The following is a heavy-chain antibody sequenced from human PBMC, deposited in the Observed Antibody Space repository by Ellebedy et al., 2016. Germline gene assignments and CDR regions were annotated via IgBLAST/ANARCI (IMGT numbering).Heavy chain of an antibody. CDR1: GFPFSSYG. J-gene: IGHJ3*02. V-gene: IGHV3-33*01. CDR3: ARDRYSLRINDAFDI. CDR2: ISYAGSNK. D-gene: IGHD1-1*01. Sequence: GESLKISCAAPGFPFSSYGMHWVRQAPGKGLEWVAVISYAGSNKYDADSVKGRFTISRDNSKNTLFLQMNSLRAEDTAVYYCARDRYSLRINDAFDIWGQGTMVTVSS.